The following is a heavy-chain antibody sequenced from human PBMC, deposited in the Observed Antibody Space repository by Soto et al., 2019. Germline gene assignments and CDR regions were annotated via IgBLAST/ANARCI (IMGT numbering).Heavy chain of an antibody. CDR2: INAGNGNT. D-gene: IGHD3-3*01. CDR1: GYTFTSYA. Sequence: ASVKVSCKASGYTFTSYAMHWVRQAPGQRPEWMGWINAGNGNTKYSQKFQGRVTITRDTSASTAYMELSSLRSEDTAVYYCARDRTGDFWSGYWGNWFDPWGQGTLVTVSS. V-gene: IGHV1-3*01. CDR3: ARDRTGDFWSGYWGNWFDP. J-gene: IGHJ5*02.